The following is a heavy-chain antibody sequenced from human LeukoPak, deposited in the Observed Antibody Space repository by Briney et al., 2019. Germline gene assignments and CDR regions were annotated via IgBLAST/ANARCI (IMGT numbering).Heavy chain of an antibody. J-gene: IGHJ4*02. CDR3: ARGMVAAAGQLGY. Sequence: GGSLRLSCAASGFTFSSYSMNWVRQAPGKGLEWVSSISSSSSYIYYADSVKGRFTISRDNAKSSLYLQMNSLRAEDTAVYYCARGMVAAAGQLGYWGQGTLVTVSS. D-gene: IGHD6-13*01. CDR1: GFTFSSYS. V-gene: IGHV3-21*01. CDR2: ISSSSSYI.